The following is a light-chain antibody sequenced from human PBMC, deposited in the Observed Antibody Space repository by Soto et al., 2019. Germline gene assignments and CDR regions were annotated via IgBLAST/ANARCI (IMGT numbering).Light chain of an antibody. CDR3: QQQGT. J-gene: IGKJ2*01. V-gene: IGKV3-20*01. CDR1: EFISSSY. CDR2: AAS. Sequence: EIVLTQSPCTLSLSPGERATLSCRASEFISSSYLVWYQQKPGPAHRLLIYAASRRATGIPDRFSGSGSATEYTLTITTVVPADFAVYYCQQQGTFGQGTKLEIK.